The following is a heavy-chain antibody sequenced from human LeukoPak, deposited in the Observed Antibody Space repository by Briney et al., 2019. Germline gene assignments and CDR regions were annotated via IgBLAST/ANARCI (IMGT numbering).Heavy chain of an antibody. V-gene: IGHV4-34*01. CDR3: ARGAAAGTVTLYYFDY. CDR2: INHSGST. J-gene: IGHJ4*02. Sequence: SETLSLTCAVYGGSFSGYYWSWIRQPPGKGLEWIGEINHSGSTNYNPSLKSRVTISVDTSKNQFSLKLSSVTAADTAVYYCARGAAAGTVTLYYFDYWGQGTLVTVSS. CDR1: GGSFSGYY. D-gene: IGHD6-13*01.